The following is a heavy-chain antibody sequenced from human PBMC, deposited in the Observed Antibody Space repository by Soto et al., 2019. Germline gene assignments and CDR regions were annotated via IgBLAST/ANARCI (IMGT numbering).Heavy chain of an antibody. J-gene: IGHJ4*02. CDR2: VYYSGIT. V-gene: IGHV4-61*01. D-gene: IGHD1-26*01. CDR3: AREDMSGTYYFDS. CDR1: GGSVSSQTHF. Sequence: QVQLQESGPKLVKPSETLSLTCRVSGGSVSSQTHFWSWIRQAPGKGLEWIGYVYYSGITYSNPSLKSRVTISADTSKNQVFLSLTSVTAADTAVYYCAREDMSGTYYFDSWGQGTLVTVSS.